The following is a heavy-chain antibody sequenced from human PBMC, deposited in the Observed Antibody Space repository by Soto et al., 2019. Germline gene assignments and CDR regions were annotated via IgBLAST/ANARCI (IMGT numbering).Heavy chain of an antibody. CDR3: RYSSSFYVDY. Sequence: GGSLRLSCAASGFTFSSYSMNWVRQAPGKGLEWVSYISSSSSTIYYAASVKGRFTISRDNAKNSLYLQMNSLRDEDTAVCYCRYSSSFYVDYWGQGTLVTVSS. J-gene: IGHJ4*02. CDR2: ISSSSSTI. CDR1: GFTFSSYS. V-gene: IGHV3-48*02. D-gene: IGHD6-6*01.